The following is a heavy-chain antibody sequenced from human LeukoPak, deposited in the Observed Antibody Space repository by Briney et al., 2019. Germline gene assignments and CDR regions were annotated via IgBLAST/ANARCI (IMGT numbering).Heavy chain of an antibody. Sequence: SETLSLTCTVSGGSISSSSYYWGWIRQPPGKGLEWVGSIYYSGSTYYNPSLKSRVTISVDTSKNQFSLKLSSVTAADTAVYYCARSESSYYFDHWGQGTLVTVSS. CDR2: IYYSGST. J-gene: IGHJ4*02. CDR3: ARSESSYYFDH. CDR1: GGSISSSSYY. V-gene: IGHV4-39*07. D-gene: IGHD3-10*01.